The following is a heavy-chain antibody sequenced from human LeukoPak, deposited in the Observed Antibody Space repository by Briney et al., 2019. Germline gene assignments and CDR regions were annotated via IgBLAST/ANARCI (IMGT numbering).Heavy chain of an antibody. D-gene: IGHD4-23*01. CDR2: IYYSGST. CDR3: ARGPVFGGNPPLDY. Sequence: SQTLSLTCTVSGGSISSGDYYWSWIRQPPGKGLEWIGYIYYSGSTYYNPSLKSRVTISVDTSKNQFSLKLSSVTAADTAVYYCARGPVFGGNPPLDYWGQGTLVTVSS. J-gene: IGHJ4*02. CDR1: GGSISSGDYY. V-gene: IGHV4-30-4*01.